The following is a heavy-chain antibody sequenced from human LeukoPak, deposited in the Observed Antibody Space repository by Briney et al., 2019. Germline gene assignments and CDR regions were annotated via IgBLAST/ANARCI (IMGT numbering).Heavy chain of an antibody. D-gene: IGHD3-10*01. J-gene: IGHJ4*02. CDR3: ARGRLLWFGEPHPPFDY. CDR2: IYYSGST. CDR1: GGSISSYY. Sequence: SETLSLTCTVSGGSISSYYWSWIRQPPGKGLEWIGYIYYSGSTNYNPSLKSRVTISVDTSKNQFSLELSSVTAADTAVYYCARGRLLWFGEPHPPFDYWGQGTLVTVSS. V-gene: IGHV4-59*12.